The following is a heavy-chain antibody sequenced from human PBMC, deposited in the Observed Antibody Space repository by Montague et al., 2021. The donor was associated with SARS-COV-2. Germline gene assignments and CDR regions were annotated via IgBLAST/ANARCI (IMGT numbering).Heavy chain of an antibody. CDR3: ARQGGYCSGGSCYGPFDY. Sequence: SETLSLICTVSGGSISSSTYYWGWIRQPPGKGLEWIGSIYYSGTTXYNPSLKSRVTISVDTSKNQFSLKLSSVTAADTAVYYCARQGGYCSGGSCYGPFDYWGQGTLVTVSS. CDR1: GGSISSSTYY. V-gene: IGHV4-39*01. D-gene: IGHD2-15*01. CDR2: IYYSGTT. J-gene: IGHJ4*02.